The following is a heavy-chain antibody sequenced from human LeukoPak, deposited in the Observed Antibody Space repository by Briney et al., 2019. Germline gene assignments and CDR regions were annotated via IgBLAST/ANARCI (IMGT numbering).Heavy chain of an antibody. V-gene: IGHV4-34*01. J-gene: IGHJ4*02. D-gene: IGHD1-14*01. CDR3: ARGRTNRLGY. CDR2: INHSGSA. Sequence: SETLPLTCAVYGGSFSDYYWSYIRQPPGKGLEWIGEINHSGSANYNPSLKSRVTMFADTSKKQFSLKLNSVTAADTAVYYCARGRTNRLGYWGRGTLVVVSS. CDR1: GGSFSDYY.